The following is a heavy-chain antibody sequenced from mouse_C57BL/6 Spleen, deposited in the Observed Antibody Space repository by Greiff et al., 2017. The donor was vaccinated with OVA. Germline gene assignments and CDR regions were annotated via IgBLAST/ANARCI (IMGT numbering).Heavy chain of an antibody. V-gene: IGHV2-4*01. CDR1: GFSLTSYG. D-gene: IGHD2-2*01. Sequence: QVQLKESGPGLVQPSQSLSITCTVSGFSLTSYGVHWVRQPPGKGLEWLGVIWSGGSTDYNAAFISRLSISKDNSKSQVFFKMNSLQADDTAIYYCAKNGVVTTRAMDYWGQGTSVTVSS. CDR3: AKNGVVTTRAMDY. J-gene: IGHJ4*01. CDR2: IWSGGST.